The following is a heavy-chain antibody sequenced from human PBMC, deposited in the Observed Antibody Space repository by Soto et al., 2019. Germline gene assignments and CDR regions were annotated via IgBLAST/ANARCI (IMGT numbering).Heavy chain of an antibody. Sequence: PSETLSLTCTVSGGSVSSGSYYWSWIRQPPGKGLEWIGYIYYSGSTNYNPSLKSRVTISVDTSKNQFSLKLSSVTAADTAVYYYARTPNIQLWTRGYFDLWGRGTLVTVSS. CDR2: IYYSGST. V-gene: IGHV4-61*01. CDR1: GGSVSSGSYY. J-gene: IGHJ2*01. CDR3: ARTPNIQLWTRGYFDL. D-gene: IGHD5-18*01.